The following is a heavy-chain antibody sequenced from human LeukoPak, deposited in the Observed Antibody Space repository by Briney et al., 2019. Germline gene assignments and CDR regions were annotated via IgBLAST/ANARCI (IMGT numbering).Heavy chain of an antibody. D-gene: IGHD3-22*01. CDR2: ITWNSGSI. CDR1: GFTFDDYA. CDR3: AKGTVSSGYYCVFEY. Sequence: PGGSLRLSCAASGFTFDDYAMHWVRQAPGKGLEWVSSITWNSGSIDYADSVKGRFTISRDNAKNSLYLQMNSLSAEDMALYYCAKGTVSSGYYCVFEYWGQGTLVTVSS. V-gene: IGHV3-9*03. J-gene: IGHJ4*02.